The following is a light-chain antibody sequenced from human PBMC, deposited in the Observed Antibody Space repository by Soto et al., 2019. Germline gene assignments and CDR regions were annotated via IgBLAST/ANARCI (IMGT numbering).Light chain of an antibody. J-gene: IGKJ5*01. CDR2: DAS. Sequence: EIMLTQSPATLSLSPGERATLSCRAGQSVSSYLAWYQQKPGQAPRLLIYDASNRATGIPARFSGSGSGTDFTLTISSLEPEDFAVYYCQQRSNWPPEATFGQGTRLE. CDR3: QQRSNWPPEAT. CDR1: QSVSSY. V-gene: IGKV3-11*01.